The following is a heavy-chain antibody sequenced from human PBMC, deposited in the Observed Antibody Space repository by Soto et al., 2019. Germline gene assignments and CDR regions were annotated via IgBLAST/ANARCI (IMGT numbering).Heavy chain of an antibody. Sequence: EVQVLESGGGLVQPGGSLRLSCEGFGFTVSSHAMTWIRQAPGKGPEWVSTITADGGTYYADSVKGRFAMSRDTSENTLYLRMNSLGAEDTAAYYCAPHVSCSGGSCQYDAFAIRGQGTMVTVSS. CDR1: GFTVSSHA. J-gene: IGHJ3*02. D-gene: IGHD2-15*01. CDR3: APHVSCSGGSCQYDAFAI. CDR2: ITADGGT. V-gene: IGHV3-23*01.